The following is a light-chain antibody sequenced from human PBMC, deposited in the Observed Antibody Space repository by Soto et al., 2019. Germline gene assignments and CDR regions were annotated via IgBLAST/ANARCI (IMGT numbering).Light chain of an antibody. CDR1: QSISSW. V-gene: IGKV1-5*03. J-gene: IGKJ4*01. CDR2: KAS. Sequence: DIQMTQSPSTLSASVGDRVTITCRASQSISSWLAWYQQKPVKAPKLLIYKASSLESGVPSRFSGSGSGTEFTLTISSLQPDDFATYYCQQYNSALTFGGGTKVEIK. CDR3: QQYNSALT.